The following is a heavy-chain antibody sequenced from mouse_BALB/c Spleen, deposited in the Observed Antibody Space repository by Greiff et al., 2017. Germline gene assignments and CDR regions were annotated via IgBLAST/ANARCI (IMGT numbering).Heavy chain of an antibody. Sequence: EVKLMESGGDLVKPGGSLKLSCAASGFTFSSYGMSWVRQTPDKRLEWVATISSGGSYTYYPDSVKGRFTISRDNAKNTLYLQMSSLKSEDTAMYYCARHVRVYYFDYWGQGTTLTVSS. V-gene: IGHV5-6*01. J-gene: IGHJ2*01. CDR2: ISSGGSYT. CDR1: GFTFSSYG. CDR3: ARHVRVYYFDY.